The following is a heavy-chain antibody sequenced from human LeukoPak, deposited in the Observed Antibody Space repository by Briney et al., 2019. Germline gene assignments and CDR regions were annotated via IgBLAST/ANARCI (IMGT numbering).Heavy chain of an antibody. CDR1: GFTFSSYA. V-gene: IGHV3-23*01. J-gene: IGHJ4*02. Sequence: GGSLRLSCAASGFTFSSYAMSWVRQAPGKGLEWVSAISGNGGSTYYADSVKGRFTISRDNSKNSLYLQMNSLRAEDTAVYYCAKGRPPLIRRYYESSGYYLVWGQGTLVTVSS. CDR2: ISGNGGST. D-gene: IGHD3-22*01. CDR3: AKGRPPLIRRYYESSGYYLV.